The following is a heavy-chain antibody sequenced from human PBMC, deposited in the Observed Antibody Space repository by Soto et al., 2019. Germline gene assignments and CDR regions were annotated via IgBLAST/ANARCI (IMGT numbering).Heavy chain of an antibody. D-gene: IGHD3-10*01. CDR1: GGTFSSYA. V-gene: IGHV1-69*06. Sequence: QVQLVQSGAEVKKPGSSVKVSCKASGGTFSSYAISWVRQAPGQGLEWMGGIIPIFGTENYAQKFQGRVTITADKSTSTAYMELSSLRSEDTAVYHCARDYYPNDYYYGMDVWGQGTTVTFSS. CDR2: IIPIFGTE. J-gene: IGHJ6*02. CDR3: ARDYYPNDYYYGMDV.